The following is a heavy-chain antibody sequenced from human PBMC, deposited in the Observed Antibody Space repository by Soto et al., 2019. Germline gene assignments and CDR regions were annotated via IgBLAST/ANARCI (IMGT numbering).Heavy chain of an antibody. J-gene: IGHJ5*02. CDR3: AREAFGGGSISGWSDP. CDR2: INDRGTT. V-gene: IGHV4-31*03. Sequence: QVQLQESGPGLVKPSQTLSLTCSVSGASIASGGHYWTWIRQHPGKGLEWVGHINDRGTTHYNPPVRSRFHVFMDPSNSLFPLYLASVTDADRAVYFCAREAFGGGSISGWSDPWGQGHLVPFSS. D-gene: IGHD3-10*01. CDR1: GASIASGGHY.